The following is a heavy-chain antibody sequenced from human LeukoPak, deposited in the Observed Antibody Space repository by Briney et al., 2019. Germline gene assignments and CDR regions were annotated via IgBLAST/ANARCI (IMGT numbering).Heavy chain of an antibody. J-gene: IGHJ2*01. Sequence: PSQTLSLTCTVSGGSISSGGYYWSWIRQPPGKGLEWIGYIYHSGSTYYNPSLKSRVTISVDRSKNQFSLKLSSVTAADTAVYYCARALTIRDGTSYWYFDLWGRGTLVTVSS. CDR3: ARALTIRDGTSYWYFDL. V-gene: IGHV4-30-2*01. CDR1: GGSISSGGYY. D-gene: IGHD4/OR15-4a*01. CDR2: IYHSGST.